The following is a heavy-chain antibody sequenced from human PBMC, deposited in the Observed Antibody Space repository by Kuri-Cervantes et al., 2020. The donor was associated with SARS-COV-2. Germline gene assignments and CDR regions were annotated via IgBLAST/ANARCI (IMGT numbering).Heavy chain of an antibody. V-gene: IGHV1-2*02. CDR3: AKDHHLITFGGVIVNDPHSFDY. D-gene: IGHD3-16*02. CDR2: INPNSGGT. J-gene: IGHJ4*02. CDR1: GYTFTGYY. Sequence: ASVKVSCKASGYTFTGYYMHWVRQAPGQGLEWMGWINPNSGGTNYAQKFQGRVTMTRDTSISTAYMELSRLRSDDTAVYYCAKDHHLITFGGVIVNDPHSFDYWGQGTLVTVSS.